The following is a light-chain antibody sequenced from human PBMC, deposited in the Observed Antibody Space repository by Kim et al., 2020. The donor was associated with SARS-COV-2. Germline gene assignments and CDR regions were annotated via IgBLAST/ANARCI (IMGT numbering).Light chain of an antibody. J-gene: IGLJ1*01. CDR3: SSYTTSSTFV. V-gene: IGLV2-14*03. CDR2: DVS. Sequence: QSALTQPASVSGSPGQSITISCTGTSGDGAIYNYVSWYQQHPGKAPKVLIYDVSKRPSGVSDRFSGSKSGNSASLTISGLQAEDEANYYCSSYTTSSTFVFGAGTKVTVL. CDR1: SGDGAIYNY.